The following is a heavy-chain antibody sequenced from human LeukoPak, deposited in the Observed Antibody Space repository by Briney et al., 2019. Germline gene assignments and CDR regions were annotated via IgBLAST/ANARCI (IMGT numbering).Heavy chain of an antibody. D-gene: IGHD3-16*01. V-gene: IGHV3-7*01. J-gene: IGHJ6*02. Sequence: GGSLRLSCAASGFTFTDSWMSWVRQAPGKGLEWVANMNQDGSEKDYVDSVKGRFTISRDNARNSLYLQMGSLRAEDTAVYYCATYTHWVAGDVWGQGTTVTVSS. CDR2: MNQDGSEK. CDR3: ATYTHWVAGDV. CDR1: GFTFTDSW.